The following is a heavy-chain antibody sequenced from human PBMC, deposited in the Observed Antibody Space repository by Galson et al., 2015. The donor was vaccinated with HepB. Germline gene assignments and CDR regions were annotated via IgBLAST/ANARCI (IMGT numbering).Heavy chain of an antibody. CDR3: ARGSVGRPYYFDY. Sequence: SLRLSCAASGFTFSSYGMHWVRRAPGKGLEWVAVIWYDGSNKYYADSVKGRFTISRDNSKNTLYLQMNSLRAEDTAVYYCARGSVGRPYYFDYWGQGTLVTVSS. D-gene: IGHD1-26*01. CDR2: IWYDGSNK. CDR1: GFTFSSYG. J-gene: IGHJ4*02. V-gene: IGHV3-33*08.